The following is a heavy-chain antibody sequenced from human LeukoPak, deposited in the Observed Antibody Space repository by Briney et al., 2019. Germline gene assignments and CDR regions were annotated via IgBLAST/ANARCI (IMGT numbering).Heavy chain of an antibody. CDR3: ARELGGYNWAYYYYYYMDV. CDR2: IYYSGST. CDR1: GGSISSSSYY. D-gene: IGHD5-24*01. J-gene: IGHJ6*03. V-gene: IGHV4-39*07. Sequence: SETLSLTCTVSGGSISSSSYYWGWIRQPPGKGLEWIGSIYYSGSTYYNPSLKSRVTISVDTSKNQFSLKLSSVTAADTAVYYCARELGGYNWAYYYYYYMDVWGKGTTVTVSS.